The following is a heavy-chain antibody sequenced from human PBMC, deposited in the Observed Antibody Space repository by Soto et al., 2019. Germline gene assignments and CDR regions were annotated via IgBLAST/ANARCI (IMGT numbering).Heavy chain of an antibody. D-gene: IGHD6-6*01. V-gene: IGHV3-21*01. CDR1: GVTFTSYS. J-gene: IGHJ6*02. Sequence: GGSLRLSCVASGVTFTSYSMNWVRQAPGKGLDWVSCITSSSSYIYYADSVKGRFTISRDNAKNSLYLQMNSLRAEDTAVYYCARDEEARPYFYGMDVWGQGTTVTVSS. CDR2: ITSSSSYI. CDR3: ARDEEARPYFYGMDV.